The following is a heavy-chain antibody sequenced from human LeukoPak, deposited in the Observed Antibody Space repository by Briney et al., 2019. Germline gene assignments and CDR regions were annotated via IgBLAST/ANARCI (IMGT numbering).Heavy chain of an antibody. Sequence: PGGSLRLSCAASGFTFSSYSMNWVRQAPGKGLEWVSSISSSCSYIYYADSVKGRFTISRDNAKNSLYLQMNSLRAEDTAVYYCARESGPSRSTQDAFDIWGQGTMVTVSS. V-gene: IGHV3-21*01. CDR1: GFTFSSYS. D-gene: IGHD1-1*01. J-gene: IGHJ3*02. CDR2: ISSSCSYI. CDR3: ARESGPSRSTQDAFDI.